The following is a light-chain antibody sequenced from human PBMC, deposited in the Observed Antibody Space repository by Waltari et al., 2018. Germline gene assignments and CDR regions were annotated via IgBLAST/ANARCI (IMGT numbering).Light chain of an antibody. CDR2: GAS. V-gene: IGKV3-20*01. Sequence: DSALTQSPGTLSLSPGESATLSRRASQSISSSYLAWYQQKPGQAPRLLIYGASSRATGIPDRFSGSGSGTDFTLTISRLEPEDFAVYYCQQYGSTFGQGTKLEIK. CDR3: QQYGST. CDR1: QSISSSY. J-gene: IGKJ2*01.